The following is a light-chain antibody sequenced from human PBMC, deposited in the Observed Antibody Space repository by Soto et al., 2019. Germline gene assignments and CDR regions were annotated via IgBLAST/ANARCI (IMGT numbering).Light chain of an antibody. Sequence: QAVVTQEHSVTVSPGGTVTLTCGSTTGPVTSGHYPYWLQQKPGQAPTTLIYDTDNKNSWTPARFAGSILGGKAVLTLSGAQPEDEADYYCLLSYSGTRVLFGAGTKLTVL. V-gene: IGLV7-46*01. CDR1: TGPVTSGHY. CDR3: LLSYSGTRVL. J-gene: IGLJ2*01. CDR2: DTD.